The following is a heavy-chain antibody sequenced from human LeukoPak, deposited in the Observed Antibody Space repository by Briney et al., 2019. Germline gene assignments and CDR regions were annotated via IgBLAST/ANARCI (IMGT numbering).Heavy chain of an antibody. CDR2: IYYSGSS. CDR1: GGSISSSSYY. V-gene: IGHV4-39*07. Sequence: SETLSLTCTVSGGSISSSSYYWGWIRQPPGKGLEWIGSIYYSGSSYYNPSLKSRVTISVDTSKNQFSLKLSSVTAADTAVYYCARDGTLYGSGSRDAFDIWGQGTMVTVSS. CDR3: ARDGTLYGSGSRDAFDI. D-gene: IGHD3-10*01. J-gene: IGHJ3*02.